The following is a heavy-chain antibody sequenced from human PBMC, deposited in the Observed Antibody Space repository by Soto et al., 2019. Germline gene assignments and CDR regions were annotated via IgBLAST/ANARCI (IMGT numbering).Heavy chain of an antibody. D-gene: IGHD3-10*01. V-gene: IGHV3-21*01. CDR3: ARDRYYYGSGSYYNQTIYGMDV. J-gene: IGHJ6*02. Sequence: GGSLRLSCAASGFTFSSYSMNWVRQAPGKGLEWVSSISSSSYIYYADSVKGRFTISRDNAKNSLYLQMNSLRAEDTAVYYCARDRYYYGSGSYYNQTIYGMDVWXQGTTVTVSS. CDR2: ISSSSYI. CDR1: GFTFSSYS.